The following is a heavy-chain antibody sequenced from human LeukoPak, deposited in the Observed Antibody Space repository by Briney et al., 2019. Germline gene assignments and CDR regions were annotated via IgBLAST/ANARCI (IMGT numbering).Heavy chain of an antibody. J-gene: IGHJ4*02. V-gene: IGHV3-23*01. CDR1: GFTFSSYA. CDR2: ISGSGGST. Sequence: PGGSLRLSCAASGFTFSSYAMSWVRQAPGKGLEWVSVISGSGGSTYYADSVKGRFTISRDNSKNTLYLQMNSLRAEDTAVYYCAKFGGSGWYYYDYWGQGTLVTVSS. D-gene: IGHD6-19*01. CDR3: AKFGGSGWYYYDY.